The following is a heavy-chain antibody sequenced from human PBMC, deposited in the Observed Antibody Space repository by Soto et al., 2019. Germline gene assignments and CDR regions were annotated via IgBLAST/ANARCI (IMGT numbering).Heavy chain of an antibody. CDR3: AHLVGASPHHGWFDP. D-gene: IGHD1-26*01. CDR2: IIPIFGTA. Sequence: QVQLVQSGAEVKKPGSSVKVSCKASGGTFSSYAISWVRQAPGHGLEWMGGIIPIFGTANYAQKCQGRVTITADESTSTADMELSSLRSEDTAVYYWAHLVGASPHHGWFDPWGQGTLVTVSS. CDR1: GGTFSSYA. V-gene: IGHV1-69*01. J-gene: IGHJ5*02.